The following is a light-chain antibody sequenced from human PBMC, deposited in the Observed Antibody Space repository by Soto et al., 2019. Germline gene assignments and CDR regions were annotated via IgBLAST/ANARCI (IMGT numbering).Light chain of an antibody. Sequence: AIQLTQSPSSLSASVGDRVTITCRASQDIRGALACYQQTPGKAPKILIYDVSTLQSGVPSRFSGSSSGTDFSLTISSLQPEDFATYFCQQFNSYPITFGQGTRLDIK. V-gene: IGKV1-13*02. CDR3: QQFNSYPIT. CDR2: DVS. J-gene: IGKJ5*01. CDR1: QDIRGA.